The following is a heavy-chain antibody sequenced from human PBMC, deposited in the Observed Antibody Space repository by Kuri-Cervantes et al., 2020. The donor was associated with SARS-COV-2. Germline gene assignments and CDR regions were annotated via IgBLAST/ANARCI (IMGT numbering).Heavy chain of an antibody. CDR1: GFTFSSYS. CDR2: ISSSSSYI. D-gene: IGHD5-24*01. V-gene: IGHV3-21*01. Sequence: GESLKISCAASGFTFSSYSMNWVRQAPGKGLEWVSSISSSSSYIYYADSVKGRFTISRDNAKNSLYLQMNSLRAEDTAVYYCARAGRWQQSTPFDYWGQGTLVTVSS. CDR3: ARAGRWQQSTPFDY. J-gene: IGHJ4*02.